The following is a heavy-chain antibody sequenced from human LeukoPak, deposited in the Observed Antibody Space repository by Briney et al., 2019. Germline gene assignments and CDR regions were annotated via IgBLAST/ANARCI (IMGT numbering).Heavy chain of an antibody. Sequence: SETLSLTCTVSGGSISSGDYCWSWIRQPPGKGLDWIGYIYYSGSTYYNPSLKSRVTISVDTSKNQFSLKLSSVTAADTAVYYCARGGDYYGSGSYFYGMDVWGQGTTVTVSS. D-gene: IGHD3-10*01. J-gene: IGHJ6*02. CDR2: IYYSGST. V-gene: IGHV4-30-4*01. CDR1: GGSISSGDYC. CDR3: ARGGDYYGSGSYFYGMDV.